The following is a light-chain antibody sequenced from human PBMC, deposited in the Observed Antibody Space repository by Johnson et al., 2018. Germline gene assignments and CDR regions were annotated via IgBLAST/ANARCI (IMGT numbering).Light chain of an antibody. CDR1: SSNIGNNY. CDR2: ENN. J-gene: IGLJ1*01. V-gene: IGLV1-51*02. CDR3: GTWDSSLSAGNV. Sequence: QSVLTQPPSVSAAPGQKVTISCSGSSSNIGNNYVSWYQQLPGTAHKLLIYENNKRPSGIPDRFSGSKSGTSATLGITGLQTGDEDDYYCGTWDSSLSAGNVFGTGTKVTVL.